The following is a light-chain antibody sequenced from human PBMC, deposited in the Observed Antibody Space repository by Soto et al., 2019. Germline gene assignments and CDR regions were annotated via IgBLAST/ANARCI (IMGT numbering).Light chain of an antibody. CDR2: AYS. CDR1: SSNIGAGYD. CDR3: AAWDDSLNGPL. Sequence: QSVLTQPPSVSGAPGQRVTISCTGSSSNIGAGYDVHWYQQLPGTAPKLLIFAYSSRPSGVPDRFSGSRSATSASLAITGLQAEDEADYYCAAWDDSLNGPLFGGGTQLTVL. V-gene: IGLV1-40*01. J-gene: IGLJ3*02.